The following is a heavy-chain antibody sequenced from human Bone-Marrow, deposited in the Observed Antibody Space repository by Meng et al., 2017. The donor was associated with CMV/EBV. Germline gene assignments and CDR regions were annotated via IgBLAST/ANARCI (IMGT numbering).Heavy chain of an antibody. J-gene: IGHJ3*01. CDR3: ARGQKGAGLLWFGESPGQNSFDV. D-gene: IGHD3-10*01. Sequence: ASVKVSCKASGYTFTGYYMHWVRQAPGQGLEWMGWINPNSGGTNYAQKFQGRVTMTRDTSISTAYMELSRLRSDDTAVYYCARGQKGAGLLWFGESPGQNSFDVWGQGTMVTVSS. CDR1: GYTFTGYY. V-gene: IGHV1-2*02. CDR2: INPNSGGT.